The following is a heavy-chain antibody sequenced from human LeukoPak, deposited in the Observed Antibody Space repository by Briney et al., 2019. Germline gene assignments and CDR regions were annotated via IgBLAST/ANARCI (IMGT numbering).Heavy chain of an antibody. J-gene: IGHJ4*02. V-gene: IGHV1-2*02. CDR1: GYTFTGYY. CDR2: INPNNGGT. CDR3: ARGMTPVTGDFDF. D-gene: IGHD4-17*01. Sequence: ASVKVSCKASGYTFTGYYIHWVRQAPGQGLEWLGWINPNNGGTNSAQKFQGRVTMSRDTSISTVYMELSNLRSDDTAVYYCARGMTPVTGDFDFWGQGPLVTVSS.